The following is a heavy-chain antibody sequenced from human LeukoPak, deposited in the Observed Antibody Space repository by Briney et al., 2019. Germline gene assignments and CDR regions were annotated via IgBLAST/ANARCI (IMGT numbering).Heavy chain of an antibody. CDR3: ARGGNLEN. V-gene: IGHV3-7*01. CDR1: GFTLSRYW. J-gene: IGHJ4*02. D-gene: IGHD1-14*01. Sequence: GGSLRLSCAASGFTLSRYWMSWVRQAPGKGLEWVANINEDGGERHYVDTVKGRFTVSRDNAKNSLYLQMNSLRAEDTAVYYCARGGNLENWGRGTLVTVSS. CDR2: INEDGGER.